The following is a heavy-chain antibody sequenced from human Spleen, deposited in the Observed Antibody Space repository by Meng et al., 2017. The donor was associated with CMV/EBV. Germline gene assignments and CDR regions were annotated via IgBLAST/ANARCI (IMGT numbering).Heavy chain of an antibody. CDR2: ISAYCGNR. Sequence: ASVKVSCKTSGSTFTSYDITWVRQAPGQGLEWMGWISAYCGNRNYAQKFQGRVTMTTDTSTSTAYMELRSLRSDDTAVYYCARDGLTVGPAMDVWGQGTTVTVSS. V-gene: IGHV1-18*01. CDR3: ARDGLTVGPAMDV. J-gene: IGHJ6*02. CDR1: GSTFTSYD. D-gene: IGHD4-23*01.